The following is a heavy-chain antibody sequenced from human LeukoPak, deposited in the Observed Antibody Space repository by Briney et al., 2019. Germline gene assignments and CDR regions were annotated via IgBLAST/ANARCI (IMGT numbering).Heavy chain of an antibody. CDR3: ARQLNWAFDY. CDR1: GGSISSSSYY. CDR2: IYYSGST. D-gene: IGHD7-27*01. J-gene: IGHJ4*02. Sequence: SETLSLTCTVSGGSISSSSYYWGWIRQPPGKGLEWIGSIYYSGSTYYNPSLKSRVAISVDTSKNQFSLKLSSVTAADTAVYYCARQLNWAFDYWGLGTLVTVSS. V-gene: IGHV4-39*01.